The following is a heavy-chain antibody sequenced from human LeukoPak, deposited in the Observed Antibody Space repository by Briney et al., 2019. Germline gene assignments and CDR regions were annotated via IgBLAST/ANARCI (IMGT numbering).Heavy chain of an antibody. D-gene: IGHD4-17*01. CDR2: TYYRSKWYN. CDR3: ARGGGLTTVTTYYFDY. CDR1: GDSVSSNSAA. V-gene: IGHV6-1*01. Sequence: SQILSLTCAISGDSVSSNSAAWNWIRQSPSRGLEWLGRTYYRSKWYNDYAVSVKSRITINPDTSKNQFSLQLNSVTPEDTAVYYCARGGGLTTVTTYYFDYWGQGTLVTVSS. J-gene: IGHJ4*02.